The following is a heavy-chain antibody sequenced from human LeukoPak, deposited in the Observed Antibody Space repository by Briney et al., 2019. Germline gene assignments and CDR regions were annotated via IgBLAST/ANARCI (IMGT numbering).Heavy chain of an antibody. V-gene: IGHV3-48*02. D-gene: IGHD1-1*01. CDR3: ARDAGHTRSYHFDY. Sequence: PGGSLRLSCAASGFTFSSYSMNWARQAPGKGLEWVSYISSSSSTTYYADSVKGRFSISRDNAKNSLYLQMNTLRDEDTAVYYCARDAGHTRSYHFDYWGQGTLVTVSS. CDR1: GFTFSSYS. J-gene: IGHJ4*02. CDR2: ISSSSSTT.